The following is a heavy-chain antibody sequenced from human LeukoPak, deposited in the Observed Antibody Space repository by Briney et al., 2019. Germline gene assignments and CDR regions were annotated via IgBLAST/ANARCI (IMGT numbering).Heavy chain of an antibody. CDR3: ERGEEYSSGWYKTNFFYN. D-gene: IGHD6-19*01. CDR2: GDYSGGT. V-gene: IGHV4-39*07. Sequence: SETLSLTCTVSGDSFTSVTDYWAWIRQPPGKGLEWIATGDYSGGTYYNPSLESRVAISADMSKNQISLQLTSVTGADTAACAGERGEEYSSGWYKTNFFYNWGQGIRVTVSS. J-gene: IGHJ4*02. CDR1: GDSFTSVTDY.